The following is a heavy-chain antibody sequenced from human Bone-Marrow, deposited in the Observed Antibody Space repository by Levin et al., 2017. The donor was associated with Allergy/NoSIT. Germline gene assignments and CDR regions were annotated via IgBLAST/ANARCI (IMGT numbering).Heavy chain of an antibody. Sequence: GESLKISCAASGFTFSSYAMSWVRQAPGKGLEWVSAISGSGGSTYYADSVKGRFTISRDNSKNTLYLQMNSLRAEDTAVYYCASSPRRSGSPYYFDYWGQGTLVTVSS. CDR1: GFTFSSYA. D-gene: IGHD1-26*01. V-gene: IGHV3-23*01. CDR3: ASSPRRSGSPYYFDY. J-gene: IGHJ4*02. CDR2: ISGSGGST.